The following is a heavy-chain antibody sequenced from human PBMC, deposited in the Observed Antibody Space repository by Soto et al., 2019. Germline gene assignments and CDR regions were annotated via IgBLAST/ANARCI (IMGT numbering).Heavy chain of an antibody. V-gene: IGHV3-7*01. J-gene: IGHJ4*02. Sequence: EVQLVESGGGLVQPGGSLRLSCAASGFTFSSYWMSWVRQAPGKGLEWVANIKQDGSEKYYVDSVKGRFTISRDNAKNSLYLQMNSLRAEDTAVYYCARVSGGYSSGYYEHVGNLDYWGQGTLVTVSS. CDR1: GFTFSSYW. CDR3: ARVSGGYSSGYYEHVGNLDY. D-gene: IGHD3-22*01. CDR2: IKQDGSEK.